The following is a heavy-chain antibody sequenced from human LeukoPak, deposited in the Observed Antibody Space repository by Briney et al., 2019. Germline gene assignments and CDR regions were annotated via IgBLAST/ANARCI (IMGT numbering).Heavy chain of an antibody. V-gene: IGHV3-53*04. J-gene: IGHJ4*02. CDR3: ARVRPWVFDY. CDR2: IYIGDNP. Sequence: GGSLRLSCAASGLTVSSTYMSWVRQAPGKGLEWVSIIYIGDNPHYADSVKGRFTISRHNSKNTLYLQMNSLRAEDTGVYYCARVRPWVFDYWGQGTLVTVSS. CDR1: GLTVSSTY.